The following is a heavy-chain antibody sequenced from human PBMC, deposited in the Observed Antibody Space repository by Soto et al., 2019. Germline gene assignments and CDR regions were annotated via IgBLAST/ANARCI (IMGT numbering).Heavy chain of an antibody. CDR2: ISYDGSNK. J-gene: IGHJ5*02. Sequence: QVQLVECGGGVVQPGRSLRLSCAASGFTFSSYGMHWVRQAPGKGLEWVAVISYDGSNKYYADSVKGRFTISRDNSKNTLYLQMNSLRAEDTAVYYCAKDIGYCSCGSCYSNWFDPWGQGTLVTVSS. CDR1: GFTFSSYG. D-gene: IGHD2-15*01. CDR3: AKDIGYCSCGSCYSNWFDP. V-gene: IGHV3-30*18.